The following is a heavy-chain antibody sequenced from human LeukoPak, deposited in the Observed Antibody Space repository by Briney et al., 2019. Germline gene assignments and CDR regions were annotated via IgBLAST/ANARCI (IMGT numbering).Heavy chain of an antibody. V-gene: IGHV4-59*01. Sequence: SETLSLTCTVSGGSISNYYWTWIRQPPGKGLEWIGHIYYSGSTTSFNPSLKSRVTISLDTSKNQFSLKLSSVTATDTAVYYCARGARWLQLEGEFDYWGQGTLVTVSS. D-gene: IGHD5-24*01. CDR1: GGSISNYY. J-gene: IGHJ4*02. CDR2: IYYSGSTT. CDR3: ARGARWLQLEGEFDY.